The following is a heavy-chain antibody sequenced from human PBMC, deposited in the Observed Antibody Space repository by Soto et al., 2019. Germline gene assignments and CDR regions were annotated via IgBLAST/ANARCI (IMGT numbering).Heavy chain of an antibody. CDR1: GFTFSDYY. J-gene: IGHJ6*02. V-gene: IGHV3-11*06. Sequence: QVQLVESGGGLVKPGGSLRLSCAASGFTFSDYYMSWIRQAPGKRLEWVSYISSSSSYTNYADSVKGRFTISRDNAKNSLYLQMNSLRAEDTAVYYCARDLSEILVNPYLDYGMDVWGQGTTVTVSS. CDR3: ARDLSEILVNPYLDYGMDV. CDR2: ISSSSSYT. D-gene: IGHD2-15*01.